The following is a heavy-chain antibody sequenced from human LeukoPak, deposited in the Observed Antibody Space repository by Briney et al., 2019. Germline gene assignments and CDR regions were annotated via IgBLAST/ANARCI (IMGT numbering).Heavy chain of an antibody. D-gene: IGHD3-22*01. CDR1: GFTLSGSA. CDR2: IRSKANSYAP. V-gene: IGHV3-73*01. Sequence: PGGSLRLSCAASGFTLSGSAMHWVRQASGKALEWVGRIRSKANSYAPAYAASVKGRFTISRDDSKNTAYLQMNSLKTEDTAVYYCTRRLNYYDSSGSDYWGQGTLVTVSS. J-gene: IGHJ4*02. CDR3: TRRLNYYDSSGSDY.